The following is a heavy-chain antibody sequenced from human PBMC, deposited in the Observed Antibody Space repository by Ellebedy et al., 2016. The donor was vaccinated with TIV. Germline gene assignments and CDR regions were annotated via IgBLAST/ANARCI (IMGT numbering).Heavy chain of an antibody. CDR1: GYTFSSYG. CDR3: ARDLRLRENNGFDAFDI. J-gene: IGHJ3*02. CDR2: TSVYNGNT. Sequence: ASVKVSCXASGYTFSSYGVSWVRQAPGQGLEWMGWTSVYNGNTNYAQKLQGRVTMTTDTSTGTAYMELRSLRSDDTAVYYCARDLRLRENNGFDAFDIWGQGTKVTVS. D-gene: IGHD2-8*01. V-gene: IGHV1-18*01.